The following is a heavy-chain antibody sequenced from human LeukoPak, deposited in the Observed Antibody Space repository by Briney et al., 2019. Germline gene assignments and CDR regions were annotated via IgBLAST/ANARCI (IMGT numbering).Heavy chain of an antibody. D-gene: IGHD2-15*01. CDR3: ARGSIVVVVAAIHYYYYYMDV. CDR1: GVSFRGYY. V-gene: IGHV4-34*01. J-gene: IGHJ6*03. CDR2: INHSGST. Sequence: PSETLSLTCAVYGVSFRGYYWSWIRPPPRRGLEGVGEINHSGSTNYNPSLKSRATISVDTYKNQCSLKLSSVTAADTAVYYCARGSIVVVVAAIHYYYYYMDVWGKGTTVTVSS.